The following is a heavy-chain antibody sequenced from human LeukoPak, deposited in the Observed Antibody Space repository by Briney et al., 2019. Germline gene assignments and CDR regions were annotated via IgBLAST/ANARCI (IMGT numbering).Heavy chain of an antibody. CDR1: GFTFSQYW. J-gene: IGHJ4*02. Sequence: GGSLRLSRAASGFTFSQYWMSWVRQAPGKGLEWVANIKQDGSEKYYVDSVKGRFTISRDNAKNSLYLQMNSLRAEDTAVYYCARDPSLWGQGTLVTVSS. CDR3: ARDPSL. CDR2: IKQDGSEK. V-gene: IGHV3-7*01.